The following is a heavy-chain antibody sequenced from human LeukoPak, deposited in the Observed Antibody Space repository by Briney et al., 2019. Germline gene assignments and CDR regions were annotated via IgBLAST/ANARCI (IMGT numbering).Heavy chain of an antibody. Sequence: GGSLRLSCAASGFIFNNYDMNWVRQAPGKGLEWVSGISGLGGSAYYAASVKGRFTISRDNSGNRVFLQLNSLRVEDTAVYYCARRGGSSWSSFDYWGQGTLVTVSS. CDR2: ISGLGGSA. J-gene: IGHJ4*02. CDR1: GFIFNNYD. V-gene: IGHV3-23*01. CDR3: ARRGGSSWSSFDY. D-gene: IGHD6-13*01.